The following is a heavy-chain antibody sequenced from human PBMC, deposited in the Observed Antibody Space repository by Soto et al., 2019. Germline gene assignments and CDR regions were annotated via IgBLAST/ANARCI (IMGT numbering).Heavy chain of an antibody. CDR1: GYTFTSYG. J-gene: IGHJ6*02. D-gene: IGHD3-3*01. V-gene: IGHV1-18*01. Sequence: ASVKVSCKTSGYTFTSYGISWVRQAPGQGLEWMGWISAYNGNTNYAQKLQGRVTMTTDTSTSTAYMELRSLRSDDTAVYYCAREYGVGSLYYYYYYGMGVWGQGTRVTVSS. CDR3: AREYGVGSLYYYYYYGMGV. CDR2: ISAYNGNT.